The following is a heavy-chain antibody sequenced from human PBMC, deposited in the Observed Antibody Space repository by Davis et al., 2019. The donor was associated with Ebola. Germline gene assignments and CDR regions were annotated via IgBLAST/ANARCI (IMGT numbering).Heavy chain of an antibody. D-gene: IGHD4-11*01. CDR1: GSGYTLTELF. CDR2: FDPEHGET. CDR3: AREADGPTTISTRTPYYGVDV. J-gene: IGHJ6*02. Sequence: ASVKVSCKVSGSGYTLTELFMHWVRQASGKGLEWMGGFDPEHGETINAQKFQGRVTMTEDTSTDTAYMELSSLKSGDTAVYYCAREADGPTTISTRTPYYGVDVWGQGTTVTVSS. V-gene: IGHV1-24*01.